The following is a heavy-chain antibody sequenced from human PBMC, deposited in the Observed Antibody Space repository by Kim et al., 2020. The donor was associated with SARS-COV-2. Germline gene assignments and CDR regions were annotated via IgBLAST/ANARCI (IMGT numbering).Heavy chain of an antibody. Sequence: GGSLRLSCAASGFTFSDYYMSWIRQAPGKGLEWVSYISSSSSYTNYADSVKGRFTISRDNAKNSLYLQMNILRAEDTAVYYCSGGGNYYGSGRYFDYWGQGALVTVSS. D-gene: IGHD3-10*01. CDR1: GFTFSDYY. J-gene: IGHJ4*02. CDR3: SGGGNYYGSGRYFDY. V-gene: IGHV3-11*05. CDR2: ISSSSSYT.